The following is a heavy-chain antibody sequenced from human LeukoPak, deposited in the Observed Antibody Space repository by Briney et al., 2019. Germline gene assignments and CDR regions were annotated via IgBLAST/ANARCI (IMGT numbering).Heavy chain of an antibody. CDR2: ISSGGSTI. CDR1: GFTFTDYY. V-gene: IGHV3-11*04. Sequence: PGGSLRLSCAASGFTFTDYYMSWIRQAPGKGLEWVSYISSGGSTIYYADSVKGRFTISRDNAKNSLYLQMDSLRVEDTAVYYCARDYSSSSGLDYWGQGSLVTVSA. J-gene: IGHJ4*02. D-gene: IGHD6-6*01. CDR3: ARDYSSSSGLDY.